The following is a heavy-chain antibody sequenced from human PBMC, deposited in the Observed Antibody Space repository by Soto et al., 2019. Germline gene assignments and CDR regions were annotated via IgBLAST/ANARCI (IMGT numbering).Heavy chain of an antibody. D-gene: IGHD2-2*01. J-gene: IGHJ4*02. CDR2: SSFDGSDA. CDR1: GFSLSSYG. V-gene: IGHV3-30*19. CDR3: VRAIGFSSTGPAY. Sequence: QVQLVESGGGVVQPGRSLRLSCAASGFSLSSYGMHWVRQAPGKGLEWVADSSFDGSDAHYADSVKGRFTISRDSSTLYLQMNSLRGDDTATYFCVRAIGFSSTGPAYWGQGTLVTVSS.